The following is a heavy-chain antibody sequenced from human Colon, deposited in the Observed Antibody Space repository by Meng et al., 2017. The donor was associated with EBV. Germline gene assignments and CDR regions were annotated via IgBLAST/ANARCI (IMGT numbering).Heavy chain of an antibody. V-gene: IGHV4-31*03. CDR3: ARTNYGDYNWFDT. D-gene: IGHD4-17*01. J-gene: IGHJ5*02. Sequence: QVQLQESGPGLVKPSQTLSLTCPVSGGSISSGGFYWSWIRQHPGKGLEWIGYIYYSGSTYYNPSLRSRVAISIDTSKNQFSLKLTSVTAADTAVYFCARTNYGDYNWFDTWGQGPLVTVSS. CDR1: GGSISSGGFY. CDR2: IYYSGST.